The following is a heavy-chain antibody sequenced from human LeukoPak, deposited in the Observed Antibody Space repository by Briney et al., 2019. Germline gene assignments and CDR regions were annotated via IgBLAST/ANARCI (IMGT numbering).Heavy chain of an antibody. Sequence: PGGSLRLSCAASEFAFTYHWMHWVGQAPGKGLVWVSRINTDGSKKVYAESVKGRLTISKDNAKKNLYLQMNSLRAEDTAVYYFARDRDWNSLDYWGQGTLVTVSS. CDR2: INTDGSKK. V-gene: IGHV3-74*01. CDR3: ARDRDWNSLDY. D-gene: IGHD2-21*02. J-gene: IGHJ4*02. CDR1: EFAFTYHW.